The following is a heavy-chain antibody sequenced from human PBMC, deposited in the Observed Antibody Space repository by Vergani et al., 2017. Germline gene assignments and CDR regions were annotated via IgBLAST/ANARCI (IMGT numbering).Heavy chain of an antibody. V-gene: IGHV3-11*05. Sequence: QVQLVESGGGLVKPGGSLRLSCAASGFTFSDYYMSWIRQAPGKGLEWVSYISSSSSYTNYADSVKGRFTISRDNAKNSLYLQMNSLRAEDTAVYYCARGTDLSYGSGSYKQYGMDVWGQGTTVTVSS. D-gene: IGHD3-10*01. CDR1: GFTFSDYY. CDR2: ISSSSSYT. J-gene: IGHJ6*02. CDR3: ARGTDLSYGSGSYKQYGMDV.